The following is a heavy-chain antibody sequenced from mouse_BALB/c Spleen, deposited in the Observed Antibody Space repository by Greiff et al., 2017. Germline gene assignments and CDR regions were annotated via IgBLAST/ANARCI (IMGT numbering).Heavy chain of an antibody. Sequence: EVKVVESGGGLVQPGGSLKLSCAASGFTFSSYAMSWVRQSPEKRLEWVAEISSGGSYTYYPDTVTGRFTISRDNAKNTLYLEMSSLRSEDTAMYYCARGGAYDGYLYYFDYWGQGTTLTVSS. J-gene: IGHJ2*01. V-gene: IGHV5-9-4*01. CDR3: ARGGAYDGYLYYFDY. CDR1: GFTFSSYA. CDR2: ISSGGSYT. D-gene: IGHD2-3*01.